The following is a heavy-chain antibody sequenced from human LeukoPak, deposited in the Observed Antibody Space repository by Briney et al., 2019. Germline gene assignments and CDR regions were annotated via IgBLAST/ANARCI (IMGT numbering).Heavy chain of an antibody. J-gene: IGHJ5*02. V-gene: IGHV3-30-3*01. CDR3: ARDGNEYSSSWHRFDP. CDR1: GFIFRSYA. Sequence: GGSLRLSCAASGFIFRSYAMHWLREAPGKGLEGVAVISYHGNNRYYAHSVEGRFTISRDDSKSTLYLQMSSLRPEDTAMYYCARDGNEYSSSWHRFDPWGQGTLVTVSS. D-gene: IGHD6-13*01. CDR2: ISYHGNNR.